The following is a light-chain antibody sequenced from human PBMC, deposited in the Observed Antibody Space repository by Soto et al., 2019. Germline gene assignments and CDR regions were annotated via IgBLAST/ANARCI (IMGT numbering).Light chain of an antibody. J-gene: IGKJ1*01. CDR2: EAS. V-gene: IGKV1-5*01. Sequence: DLQMTQSPSTLSASVGDRVTLTCRASQSINSWLAWYQQKPGKAPKLLIYEASSLESGVPSRFSGSGSGTEFTLSISSLQPDDFATYYCQQYKTSWTFGQGTKVEIK. CDR3: QQYKTSWT. CDR1: QSINSW.